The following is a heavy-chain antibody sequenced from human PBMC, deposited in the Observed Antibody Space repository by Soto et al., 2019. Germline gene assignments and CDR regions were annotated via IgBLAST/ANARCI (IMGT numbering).Heavy chain of an antibody. CDR1: GVTFGSNY. V-gene: IGHV3-53*01. D-gene: IGHD2-15*01. J-gene: IGHJ4*02. CDR3: ERRLVPEHHDNRGNDHMVV. Sequence: GRYLRLSFSASGVTFGSNYLTWVRHAPWKGLKWVSVLYPDGRAYYADSVKGRFTISTDNSKNSVYLQMNTLRAEDTAVYYCERRLVPEHHDNRGNDHMVVWSQRTVVTVSS. CDR2: LYPDGRA.